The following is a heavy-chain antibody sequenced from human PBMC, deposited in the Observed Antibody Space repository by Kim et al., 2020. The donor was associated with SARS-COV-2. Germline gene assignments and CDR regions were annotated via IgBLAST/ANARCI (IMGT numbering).Heavy chain of an antibody. CDR2: INPKSGGT. CDR1: GYTFTDYY. CDR3: AGVWARPRYYYVDV. Sequence: ASVKVSCKGSGYTFTDYYIHWVRQAPGQGLEWMGRINPKSGGTDYAQKLQGRVTMTRDTSISTAYMELSRLRSDDTAVYYCAGVWARPRYYYVDVWGKGTTVTVSS. V-gene: IGHV1-2*06. D-gene: IGHD6-6*01. J-gene: IGHJ6*03.